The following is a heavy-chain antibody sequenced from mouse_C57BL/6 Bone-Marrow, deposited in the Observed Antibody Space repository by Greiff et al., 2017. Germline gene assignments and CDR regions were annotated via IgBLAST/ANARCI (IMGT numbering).Heavy chain of an antibody. Sequence: EVKVVESGGALVKPGGSLKLSCAASGFTFSSYGMSWVRPTPDKRLEWVATISSGGSYTYYPDSVKGRFTISRDNAKNTLYLQMSSLKSEDTAMYYCARHGDGYYHYAMDYWGQGTSVTVSS. D-gene: IGHD2-3*01. V-gene: IGHV5-6*01. CDR3: ARHGDGYYHYAMDY. CDR2: ISSGGSYT. J-gene: IGHJ4*01. CDR1: GFTFSSYG.